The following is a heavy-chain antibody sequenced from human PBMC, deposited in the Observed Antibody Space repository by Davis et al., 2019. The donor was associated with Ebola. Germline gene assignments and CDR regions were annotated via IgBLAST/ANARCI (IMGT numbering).Heavy chain of an antibody. J-gene: IGHJ3*01. CDR1: AFIPSSYV. CDR3: AKDNRNIWSEV. V-gene: IGHV3-23*01. Sequence: GGSLTLSCAASAFIPSSYVMSWVRQAPGKWLEWVSTYVTSADTYYADSVKGRFPISRDNSKNTLYLQMNGLRVEDTAIYYCAKDNRNIWSEVWGQGTMVTVSS. D-gene: IGHD2/OR15-2a*01. CDR2: VTSADT.